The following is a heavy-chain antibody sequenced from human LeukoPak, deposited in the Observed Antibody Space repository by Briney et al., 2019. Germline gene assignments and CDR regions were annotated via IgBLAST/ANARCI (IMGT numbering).Heavy chain of an antibody. V-gene: IGHV3-74*01. CDR2: INSDGSST. CDR3: ARDGSSWYNGDYYYGMDV. J-gene: IGHJ6*02. CDR1: GFTFSSYW. D-gene: IGHD6-13*01. Sequence: GGSQRLFCAASGFTFSSYWMHWVRQAPGKGLVWVSRINSDGSSTSYADSVKGRFTISRDNAKNTLYLQMNSLRAEDTAVYYCARDGSSWYNGDYYYGMDVWGQGTTVTVSS.